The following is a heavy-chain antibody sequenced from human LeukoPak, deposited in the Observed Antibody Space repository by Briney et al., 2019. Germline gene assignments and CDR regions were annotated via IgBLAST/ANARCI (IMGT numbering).Heavy chain of an antibody. CDR3: ARDVVGSLDY. CDR1: GFSFSNYW. D-gene: IGHD2-15*01. CDR2: MKQDGSAR. Sequence: GGALRPSCAGSGFSFSNYWMAWVRQAPGKGPEWVANMKQDGSARHYADSVKGRFTISRDNAQNSVYLQMNSLRAEDTAVYYCARDVVGSLDYWGLGTLVTVSS. V-gene: IGHV3-7*01. J-gene: IGHJ4*02.